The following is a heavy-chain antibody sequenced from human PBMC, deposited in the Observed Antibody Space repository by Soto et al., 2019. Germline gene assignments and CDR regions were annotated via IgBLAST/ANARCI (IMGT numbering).Heavy chain of an antibody. J-gene: IGHJ4*02. Sequence: SETLSLTCTVSGGSISSGDYYWSWIRQPPGKGLEWIGYIYYSGSTYYNPSLKSRVTISVDTSKNQFSLKLSSVTAADTAVYYCARPRVGATNPIDYWGQGTLVTVSS. CDR3: ARPRVGATNPIDY. CDR2: IYYSGST. V-gene: IGHV4-30-4*01. D-gene: IGHD1-26*01. CDR1: GGSISSGDYY.